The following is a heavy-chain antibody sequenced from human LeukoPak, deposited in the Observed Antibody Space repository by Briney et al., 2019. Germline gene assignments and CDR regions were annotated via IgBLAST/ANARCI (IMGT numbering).Heavy chain of an antibody. J-gene: IGHJ6*02. V-gene: IGHV4-34*01. CDR3: ARGPRGWGIVVVPAASNGMDV. D-gene: IGHD2-2*01. Sequence: SETPSLTCAVYGGSFSGYYWSWIRQPPGKGLEWIGEINHSGSTNYNPSLKSRVTISVDTSKNQFSLKLSSVTAADTAVYYCARGPRGWGIVVVPAASNGMDVWGQGTTVTVSS. CDR2: INHSGST. CDR1: GGSFSGYY.